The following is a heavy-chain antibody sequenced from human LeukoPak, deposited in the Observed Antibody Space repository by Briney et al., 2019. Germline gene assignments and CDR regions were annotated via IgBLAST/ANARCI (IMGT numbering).Heavy chain of an antibody. Sequence: TSETLSLTCAVSGGSISSGGYSWSWIRQPPGKGLEWIGYIYHSGSTYYNPSLKSRVTISVDRSKNQFSLKLSSVTAADTAVYYCARGRGYDFDAFDIWGQGTMVTVSS. J-gene: IGHJ3*02. CDR3: ARGRGYDFDAFDI. CDR2: IYHSGST. V-gene: IGHV4-30-2*01. CDR1: GGSISSGGYS. D-gene: IGHD5-12*01.